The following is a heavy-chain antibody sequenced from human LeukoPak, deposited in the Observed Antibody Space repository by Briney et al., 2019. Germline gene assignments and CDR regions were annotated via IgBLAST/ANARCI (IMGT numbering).Heavy chain of an antibody. D-gene: IGHD3-16*01. V-gene: IGHV4-59*08. CDR3: ARHVPYYDSDFSAWGMDV. CDR1: GGSIRNFY. J-gene: IGHJ6*02. Sequence: SETLSLTCTVSGGSIRNFYWSWIRQPPGKGLEWIGYIYDSVFTKYNPSLKSRVTISVDTFKSQFSLRLSSVTAADTAVYYCARHVPYYDSDFSAWGMDVWGQGTTVTVSS. CDR2: IYDSVFT.